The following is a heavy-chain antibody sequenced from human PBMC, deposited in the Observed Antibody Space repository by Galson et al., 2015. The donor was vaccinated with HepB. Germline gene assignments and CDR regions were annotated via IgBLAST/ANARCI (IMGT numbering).Heavy chain of an antibody. CDR2: TYYRSKWYN. Sequence: CAISGDSVYSTTAAWNWIRQSPSRGLEWLGRTYYRSKWYNNYAVSVKGRITINPDTSKNQFSLKLSSVTAADTAVYYCARTTEYYYDSSGYYIHWGQGTLVTVSS. V-gene: IGHV6-1*01. D-gene: IGHD3-22*01. CDR1: GDSVYSTTAA. CDR3: ARTTEYYYDSSGYYIH. J-gene: IGHJ4*02.